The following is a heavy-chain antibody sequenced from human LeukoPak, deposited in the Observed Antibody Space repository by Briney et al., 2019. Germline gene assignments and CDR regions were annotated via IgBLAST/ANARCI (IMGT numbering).Heavy chain of an antibody. J-gene: IGHJ4*02. D-gene: IGHD3-10*01. CDR2: MNPNSGNT. CDR1: GYTFTSYN. V-gene: IGHV1-8*01. Sequence: GASVRVSRKASGYTFTSYNINWVRHATGQGLEWVGWMNPNSGNTGYAQKLQGRVTMSRNTSISTHYMEMRTLRSEGTAVYYCAPSRSSGSYYSSLDYWGQETLVTVSS. CDR3: APSRSSGSYYSSLDY.